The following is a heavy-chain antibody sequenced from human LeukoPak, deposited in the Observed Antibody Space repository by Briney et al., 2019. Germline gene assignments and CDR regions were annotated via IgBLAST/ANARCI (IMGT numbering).Heavy chain of an antibody. V-gene: IGHV4-31*03. Sequence: SQTLSLTSTVSGGTIDSGGLYWSWIRECPGKGLEWRGNIYYRGNTDYNPSLKSRAAISVDSSKNQFPLSLSSVTPADTGVYYCARLFWSGYTYFHPWGQGTQVSVCS. CDR3: ARLFWSGYTYFHP. CDR1: GGTIDSGGLY. J-gene: IGHJ5*02. D-gene: IGHD3-3*01. CDR2: IYYRGNT.